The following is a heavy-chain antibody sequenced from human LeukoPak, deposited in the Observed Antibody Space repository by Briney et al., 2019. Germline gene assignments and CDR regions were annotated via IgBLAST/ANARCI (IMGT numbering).Heavy chain of an antibody. Sequence: GGSLRLSCAASGFTFSSYEMNWVRQAPGKGLEWVSYISSSGSTIYYADSVKGRFTISRDNAKNSLYLQMNSLRAEDTAVYYCARDTAPADRMYDSSGYFNDAFDIWGQGTMVTVSS. D-gene: IGHD3-22*01. J-gene: IGHJ3*02. CDR3: ARDTAPADRMYDSSGYFNDAFDI. V-gene: IGHV3-48*03. CDR2: ISSSGSTI. CDR1: GFTFSSYE.